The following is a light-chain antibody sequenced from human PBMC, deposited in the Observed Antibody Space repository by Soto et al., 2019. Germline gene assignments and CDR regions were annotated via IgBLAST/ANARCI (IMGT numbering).Light chain of an antibody. CDR2: RSN. V-gene: IGLV1-47*01. CDR3: ATWDDSLSGYV. CDR1: SSNIGINY. Sequence: QAVVTQPPSASGTPGQRVTISCSGSSSNIGINYVYWYQQLPGTAPKLLIYRSNQRPSGVPDRFSGSKSGTSASLAISGLRSEDEADYYCATWDDSLSGYVFGTGTKVTVL. J-gene: IGLJ1*01.